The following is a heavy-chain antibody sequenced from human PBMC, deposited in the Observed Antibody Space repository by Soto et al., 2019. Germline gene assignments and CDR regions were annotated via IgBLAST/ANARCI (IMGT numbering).Heavy chain of an antibody. J-gene: IGHJ4*02. CDR1: GGTFSSYA. CDR2: IIPIFGTA. CDR3: ARELGGGGVDY. Sequence: QVQLVQSGAEVKKPGSSVKVSCKASGGTFSSYAISWVRQAPGQGLEWMGGIIPIFGTANYAQKFQGRVTMTRDTSTSTVYMELSSLRSEDTAVYYWARELGGGGVDYWGQGTLVTVSS. D-gene: IGHD3-16*01. V-gene: IGHV1-69*06.